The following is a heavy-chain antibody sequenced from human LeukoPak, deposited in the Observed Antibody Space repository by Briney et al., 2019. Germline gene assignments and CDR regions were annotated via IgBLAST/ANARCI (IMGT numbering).Heavy chain of an antibody. Sequence: SVKVSCKASGGTFSSYAISWVLDAPGQGLGWRVGRVPLFGSANYAQKFQGRVTIPADGSTSTAYLVLAGLRSEDTAVYYCARAGVVVAATFWFDPWGQGTLVTVSS. CDR3: ARAGVVVAATFWFDP. J-gene: IGHJ5*02. D-gene: IGHD2-15*01. CDR1: GGTFSSYA. V-gene: IGHV1-69*13. CDR2: RVPLFGSA.